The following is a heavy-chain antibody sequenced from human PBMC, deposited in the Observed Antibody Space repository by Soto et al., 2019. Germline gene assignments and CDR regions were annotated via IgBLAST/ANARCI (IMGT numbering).Heavy chain of an antibody. CDR1: GGSISSGDYY. Sequence: QVQLQESGPGLVKPSQTLSLTCTVSGGSISSGDYYWSWIRQPPGKCLEWIGYIYYSGSTYYNPSRKSRVTILVDTSKNQFSLKLRSVTAADTAVYYSARGLLWFGELLSPMWAFDIWGQGTMVTVS. J-gene: IGHJ3*02. D-gene: IGHD3-10*01. CDR2: IYYSGST. CDR3: ARGLLWFGELLSPMWAFDI. V-gene: IGHV4-30-4*01.